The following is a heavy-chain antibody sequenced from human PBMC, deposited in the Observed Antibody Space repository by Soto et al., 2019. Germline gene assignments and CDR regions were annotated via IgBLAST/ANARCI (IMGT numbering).Heavy chain of an antibody. Sequence: VGSLRLSCAASGFTFSSYAMSWVRQAPGKGLEWVSAISGSCGSTYYADSVKGRFTISRDNSKNTLYLQMNSLRAEDTAVYYCAKGGHYYYYYGMDVWGQGTTVTVSS. CDR3: AKGGHYYYYYGMDV. V-gene: IGHV3-23*01. D-gene: IGHD3-16*01. J-gene: IGHJ6*02. CDR2: ISGSCGST. CDR1: GFTFSSYA.